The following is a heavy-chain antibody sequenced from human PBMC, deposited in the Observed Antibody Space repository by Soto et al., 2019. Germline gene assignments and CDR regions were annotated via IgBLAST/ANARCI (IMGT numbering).Heavy chain of an antibody. J-gene: IGHJ1*01. V-gene: IGHV3-53*01. CDR2: IYRGCTT. D-gene: IGHD3-22*01. CDR3: AREYYNDRCGYYGYFQH. CDR1: RFTVSHYY. Sequence: GGSLRLWCGAYRFTVSHYYMRWVRQSPGTGLEWISVIYRGCTTSDAESVKSRFTISRDSSKNTLYLQMNSLRAEETAMYYSAREYYNDRCGYYGYFQHWGQGRLVTVSS.